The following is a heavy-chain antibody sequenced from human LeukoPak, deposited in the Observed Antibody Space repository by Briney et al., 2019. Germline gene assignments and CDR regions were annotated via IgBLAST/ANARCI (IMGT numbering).Heavy chain of an antibody. CDR3: ARVKGVYDILTGYYQPSCFDY. J-gene: IGHJ4*02. Sequence: GGSLRLSCAASGFTFSSYAMHWVRQAPGKGLEWVAVISYDGSNKYYADSVKGRFTISRDNAKNSLYLRMNSLRAEDTAVYYCARVKGVYDILTGYYQPSCFDYWGQGTLVTVSS. CDR1: GFTFSSYA. CDR2: ISYDGSNK. D-gene: IGHD3-9*01. V-gene: IGHV3-30*04.